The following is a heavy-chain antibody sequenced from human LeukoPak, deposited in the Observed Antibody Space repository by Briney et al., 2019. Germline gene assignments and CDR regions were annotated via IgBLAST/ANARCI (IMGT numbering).Heavy chain of an antibody. CDR2: IYYSGST. CDR1: GGSNSSYY. CDR3: ARHIISRGYSYGAIDY. V-gene: IGHV4-59*08. Sequence: PSETLSLTCTVSGGSNSSYYWSWIRQPPGKGLEWIGYIYYSGSTNYNPSLKSRVTISVDTSKDQFSLKLSSVTAADTAVYYCARHIISRGYSYGAIDYWGQGTLVTVSS. D-gene: IGHD5-18*01. J-gene: IGHJ4*02.